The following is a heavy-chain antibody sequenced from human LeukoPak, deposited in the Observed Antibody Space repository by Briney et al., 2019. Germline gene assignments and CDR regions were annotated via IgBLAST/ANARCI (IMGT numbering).Heavy chain of an antibody. CDR3: AKLYYSSSWGGDWFDP. V-gene: IGHV3-23*01. D-gene: IGHD6-13*01. CDR2: ISGSGGST. CDR1: GFTFSSYA. Sequence: GGSLRLSCAASGFTFSSYAMSWVRQAPGKGLEWVSAISGSGGSTYYADSVKGRFTISRDNSKNTLYLQMNSLRAEDTAVYYCAKLYYSSSWGGDWFDPWGQGTLVTVSS. J-gene: IGHJ5*02.